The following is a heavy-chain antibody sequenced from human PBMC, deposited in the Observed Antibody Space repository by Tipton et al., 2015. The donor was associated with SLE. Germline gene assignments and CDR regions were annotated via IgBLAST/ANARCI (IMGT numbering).Heavy chain of an antibody. Sequence: TLSLTCTVSGGSISSGGYYWSWIRQPAGKGLEWIGSIYYSGSTYYNPSLKSRVTISVDTSKNQFSLKLSSVTAADTAVYYCARHPDGYYYYYGLDVWGQGTTVTVS. CDR1: GGSISSGGYY. CDR2: IYYSGST. V-gene: IGHV4-39*07. CDR3: ARHPDGYYYYYGLDV. J-gene: IGHJ6*02. D-gene: IGHD5-24*01.